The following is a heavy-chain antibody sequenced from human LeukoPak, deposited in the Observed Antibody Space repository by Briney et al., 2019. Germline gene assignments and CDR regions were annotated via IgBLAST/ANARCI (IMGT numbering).Heavy chain of an antibody. CDR3: ARGTERWQLVLVGINRFDP. V-gene: IGHV1-2*02. Sequence: ASVKVSCKASGYTFTGYYMHWVRQAPGQGLEWMGWINPNSGGTNYAQKFQGRVTMTRDTSISTAYMELSRLRSDDTAVYYCARGTERWQLVLVGINRFDPWGQGTLVTVSS. J-gene: IGHJ5*02. CDR1: GYTFTGYY. CDR2: INPNSGGT. D-gene: IGHD6-6*01.